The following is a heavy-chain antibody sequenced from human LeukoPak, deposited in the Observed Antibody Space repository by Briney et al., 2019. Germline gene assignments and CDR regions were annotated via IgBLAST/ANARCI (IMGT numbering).Heavy chain of an antibody. CDR2: IYYNGNT. Sequence: SETLSLTCTVSGDSISIYYWNWIRQPPGKGLEWIGYIYYNGNTNYNPSLKSRVTISVDTSKNQFSPKLTSVTAADTAVYYCARGFGGYYSFDYWGQGTLVTVSS. CDR1: GDSISIYY. J-gene: IGHJ4*02. D-gene: IGHD3-3*01. CDR3: ARGFGGYYSFDY. V-gene: IGHV4-59*01.